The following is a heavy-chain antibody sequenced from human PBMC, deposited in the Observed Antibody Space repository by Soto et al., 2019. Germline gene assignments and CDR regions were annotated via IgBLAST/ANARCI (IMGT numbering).Heavy chain of an antibody. Sequence: VQLVESGGGVVQPGRSLRLSCAASGFTFSSYGMHWVRQAPGKGLEWVAVIWYDGSNKYYADSVKGRFTISRDNSKNTLYLQMNSLRAEDTAVYYCARETAIAYYYYGMDVWGQGTTVTVSS. D-gene: IGHD2-21*02. CDR1: GFTFSSYG. CDR2: IWYDGSNK. V-gene: IGHV3-33*01. J-gene: IGHJ6*02. CDR3: ARETAIAYYYYGMDV.